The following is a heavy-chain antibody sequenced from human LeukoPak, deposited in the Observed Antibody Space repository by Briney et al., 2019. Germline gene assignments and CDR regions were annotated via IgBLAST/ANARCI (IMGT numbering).Heavy chain of an antibody. Sequence: PSETLSLTCTVSGGSISSYYWSWTRQPPGKGLEWIGYIYYSGSTNYNPSLKSRVTISVDTSKNQFSLKLSSVTAADTAVYYCARDRDSLRLGAFDIWGQGTMVTVSS. V-gene: IGHV4-59*01. D-gene: IGHD2-21*02. CDR1: GGSISSYY. CDR2: IYYSGST. CDR3: ARDRDSLRLGAFDI. J-gene: IGHJ3*02.